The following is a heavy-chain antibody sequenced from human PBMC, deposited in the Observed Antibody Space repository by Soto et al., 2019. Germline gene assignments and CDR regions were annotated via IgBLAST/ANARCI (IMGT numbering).Heavy chain of an antibody. CDR2: INHSGST. D-gene: IGHD1-1*01. V-gene: IGHV4-34*01. CDR3: ARGGTNVGSLYCRRPYYYYYGMDV. J-gene: IGHJ6*02. CDR1: GGSFSGYY. Sequence: SQTLSLTCAVYGGSFSGYYWSWIRQPPGKGLEWIGEINHSGSTNYNPSLKSRVTISVDTSKNQFSLTLSSVTAADTAVYYCARGGTNVGSLYCRRPYYYYYGMDVCGRGTTVTVSS.